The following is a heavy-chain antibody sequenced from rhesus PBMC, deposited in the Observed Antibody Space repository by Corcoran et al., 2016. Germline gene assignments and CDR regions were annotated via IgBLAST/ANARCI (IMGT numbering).Heavy chain of an antibody. Sequence: QVQLQQWGEGLVKPSETLSLTCAVYGGSISGYYYWSWIRQPPGKGLEWIGYIYGNSASTYSHPSLKNRVTISKDTSKSRFSLKLSSVTAADAAVYYCARAGGYSYGYGDYWGQRVLVTVSS. J-gene: IGHJ4*01. CDR1: GGSISGYYY. V-gene: IGHV4-73*01. CDR2: IYGNSAST. CDR3: ARAGGYSYGYGDY. D-gene: IGHD5-36*01.